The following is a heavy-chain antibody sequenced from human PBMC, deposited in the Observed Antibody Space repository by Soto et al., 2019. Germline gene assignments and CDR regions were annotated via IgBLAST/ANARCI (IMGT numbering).Heavy chain of an antibody. J-gene: IGHJ4*02. V-gene: IGHV4-4*02. CDR2: IYHTGNT. CDR1: GGSISSSSW. Sequence: NPSETLSLTCAVSGGSISSSSWWSWVRQPPGKGLEWIGEIYHTGNTNYNPSLESRVTISVDKSKNQFSLNLNSVTAADTAVYYCARDSRAEAGNRRYYFDYWGQGTLVTVSS. D-gene: IGHD6-13*01. CDR3: ARDSRAEAGNRRYYFDY.